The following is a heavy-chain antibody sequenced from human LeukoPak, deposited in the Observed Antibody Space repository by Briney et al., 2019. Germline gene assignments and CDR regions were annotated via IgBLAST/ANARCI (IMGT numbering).Heavy chain of an antibody. Sequence: GGSLRLSCAASGFTFSSYSMNWVRQAPGKGPEWVSSISSSSSYIYYADSVKGRFTISRDNAKNSLYLQMNSLRAEDTAVYYCARGTAAYRGGYYWGQGTLVTVSS. V-gene: IGHV3-21*04. CDR1: GFTFSSYS. CDR3: ARGTAAYRGGYY. J-gene: IGHJ4*02. D-gene: IGHD6-13*01. CDR2: ISSSSSYI.